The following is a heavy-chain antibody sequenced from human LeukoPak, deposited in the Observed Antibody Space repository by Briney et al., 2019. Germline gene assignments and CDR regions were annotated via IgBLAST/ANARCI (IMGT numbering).Heavy chain of an antibody. Sequence: SETLSLTCTVSGGSISSYYWSWIRQPPGKGLEWIGYIYYSGSTNYNPSLKSRVTISVDTSKNQFSLKLSSVTAADTAVYYCARESGMADYWGQGTLVTVSS. V-gene: IGHV4-59*01. D-gene: IGHD6-13*01. CDR2: IYYSGST. CDR3: ARESGMADY. J-gene: IGHJ4*02. CDR1: GGSISSYY.